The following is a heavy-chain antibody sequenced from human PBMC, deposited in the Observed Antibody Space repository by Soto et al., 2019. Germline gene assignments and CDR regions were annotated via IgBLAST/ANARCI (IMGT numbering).Heavy chain of an antibody. J-gene: IGHJ4*02. CDR2: VLGSGSAT. Sequence: PGGSLRLSCAASGFIFNNYAMSWVRQAPGKGLEWVSGVLGSGSATYYSDSVKGRFTISRDNSGNTLYLQMDSLRAEDAAVYYCAKERRDWNYVRLSDQWGQGTLVTVSS. CDR1: GFIFNNYA. V-gene: IGHV3-23*01. CDR3: AKERRDWNYVRLSDQ. D-gene: IGHD1-7*01.